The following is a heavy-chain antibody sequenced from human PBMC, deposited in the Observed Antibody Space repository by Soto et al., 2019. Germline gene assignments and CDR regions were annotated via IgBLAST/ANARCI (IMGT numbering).Heavy chain of an antibody. CDR2: IIPISGTA. J-gene: IGHJ6*02. D-gene: IGHD2-2*01. V-gene: IGHV1-69*01. CDR1: GGTFSSYA. CDR3: ARSQGSSTSLEIYYYYYYGMDV. Sequence: QVQLVQSGAEVKKPGSSVKVSYKASGGTFSSYAISWVRQAPGQGLEWMGGIIPISGTANYAQKFQGRVTITADESTSTAYMELSSLRSEDTAVYYCARSQGSSTSLEIYYYYYYGMDVWGQGTMVTVSS.